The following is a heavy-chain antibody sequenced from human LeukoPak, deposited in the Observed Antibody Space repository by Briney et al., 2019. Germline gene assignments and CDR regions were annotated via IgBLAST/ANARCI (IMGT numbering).Heavy chain of an antibody. CDR3: ARDVEATGFDY. CDR2: ISAYNGNT. CDR1: GYTFTSYG. V-gene: IGHV1-18*01. J-gene: IGHJ4*02. Sequence: ASVKVSCEASGYTFTSYGISWVRQAPGQGLEWMGWISAYNGNTNYAQKLQGRVTMTTDTSTSTAYMELRSLRSDDTAVYYRARDVEATGFDYWGQGTLVTVSS.